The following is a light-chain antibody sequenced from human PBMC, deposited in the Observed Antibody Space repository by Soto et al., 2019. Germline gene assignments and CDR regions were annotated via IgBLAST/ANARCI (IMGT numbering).Light chain of an antibody. CDR3: QQRSNWPPGVT. CDR2: AAS. J-gene: IGKJ4*01. V-gene: IGKV3-11*01. CDR1: QSVSSY. Sequence: EIVMTQSPGTLSVSPGERATLSCRASQSVSSYLAWYQQRPGQAPRLLIYAASTRATGIPARFSGSGSGTDFTLTISSLEPEDFAVYYCQQRSNWPPGVTFGGGTKVDIK.